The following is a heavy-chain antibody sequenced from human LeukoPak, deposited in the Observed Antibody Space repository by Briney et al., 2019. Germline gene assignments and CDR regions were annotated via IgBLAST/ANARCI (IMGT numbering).Heavy chain of an antibody. J-gene: IGHJ5*02. D-gene: IGHD6-13*01. CDR1: GGSISSYY. Sequence: SETLSLTCTASGGSISSYYWSWIRQPPGKGLEWIGYIYYSGSTNYNPSLKSRVTISVDTSKNQFSLKLSSVTAADTAVYYCARLRGKGSLVVNWFDPWGQGTLVTVSS. CDR3: ARLRGKGSLVVNWFDP. V-gene: IGHV4-59*01. CDR2: IYYSGST.